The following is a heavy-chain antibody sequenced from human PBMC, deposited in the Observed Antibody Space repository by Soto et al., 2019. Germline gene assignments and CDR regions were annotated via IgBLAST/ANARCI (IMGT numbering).Heavy chain of an antibody. J-gene: IGHJ3*02. D-gene: IGHD2-2*02. CDR3: ARYTCHDAFAI. CDR2: INAGNGNT. CDR1: GYTFTSYA. V-gene: IGHV1-3*01. Sequence: GASVKVSWKASGYTFTSYAMHWVRQAPGQRLEWMGWINAGNGNTKYSQKFQGRVTITRDTSASTAYMELSSLRSEDTAVYYCARYTCHDAFAIWGQGTMVTVSS.